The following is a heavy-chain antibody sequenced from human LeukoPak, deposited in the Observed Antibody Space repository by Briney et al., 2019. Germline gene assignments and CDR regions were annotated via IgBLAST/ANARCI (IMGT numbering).Heavy chain of an antibody. J-gene: IGHJ4*02. D-gene: IGHD6-19*01. Sequence: ASVKVSCKASGGTFSSYAISWVRQAPGQGLEWMGGIIPIFGTANYAQKFQGRVTITADKSTSTAYMELSSLRSEDTAVYYCARRDSSGLIDYWGQGTLVTVSS. CDR1: GGTFSSYA. CDR2: IIPIFGTA. CDR3: ARRDSSGLIDY. V-gene: IGHV1-69*06.